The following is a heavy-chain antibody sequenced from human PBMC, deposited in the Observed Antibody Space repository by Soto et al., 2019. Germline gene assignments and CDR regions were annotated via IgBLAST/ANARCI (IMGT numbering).Heavy chain of an antibody. V-gene: IGHV3-33*01. CDR2: IWYDGSNK. Sequence: QIQLVESGGGVVQPGRSLRLSCTTSGFTFSGHAMHWVRQAPGKGLEWVAQIWYDGSNKYYADSVKGRFTISRDNSKNILYVQMNSLRVEDTAVYYCARDGQRLAPCALDVWGQGTSVTVSS. CDR1: GFTFSGHA. D-gene: IGHD6-25*01. CDR3: ARDGQRLAPCALDV. J-gene: IGHJ6*02.